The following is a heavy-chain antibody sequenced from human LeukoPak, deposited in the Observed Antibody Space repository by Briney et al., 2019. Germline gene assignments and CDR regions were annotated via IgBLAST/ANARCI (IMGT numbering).Heavy chain of an antibody. CDR2: ISYDGSNK. V-gene: IGHV3-30-3*01. D-gene: IGHD2-2*01. Sequence: PGGSLRLPCAASGFTFSSYAMHWVRQAPGKGLEWVAVISYDGSNKYYADSVKGRFTISRDNSKNTLYLQMNSLRAEDTAVYYCAKDFVPAVLYYYYYYMDVWGKGTTVTVSS. CDR1: GFTFSSYA. J-gene: IGHJ6*03. CDR3: AKDFVPAVLYYYYYYMDV.